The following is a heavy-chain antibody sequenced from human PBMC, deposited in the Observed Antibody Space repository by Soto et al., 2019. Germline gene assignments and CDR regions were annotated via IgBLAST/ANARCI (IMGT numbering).Heavy chain of an antibody. V-gene: IGHV3-23*01. Sequence: GGSLRLSCAASGFTFSSYAMSWVRQAPGKGLEWVSAISGSGGSTYYADSVKGRFTISRDNPKNTLYLQMNSLRAEDTAVYYCAKGWGYCGGDCYPDAFDIWGQGTMVTVSS. CDR3: AKGWGYCGGDCYPDAFDI. D-gene: IGHD2-21*01. CDR2: ISGSGGST. CDR1: GFTFSSYA. J-gene: IGHJ3*02.